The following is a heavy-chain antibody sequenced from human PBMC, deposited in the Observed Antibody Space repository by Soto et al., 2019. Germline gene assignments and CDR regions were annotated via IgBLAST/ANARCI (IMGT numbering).Heavy chain of an antibody. J-gene: IGHJ5*02. CDR2: IYYSGST. V-gene: IGHV4-30-4*01. CDR3: ARDRVSSWMYKWFDP. Sequence: QVQLQESGPGLMKPSQTLSLTCTVSGDSINSADYYWSWIRQPPGKGLEWIGHIYYSGSTYYTPSLKSRVTISIDTSKNQFSLKMTSVTAADTAVYYCARDRVSSWMYKWFDPWGQGTQVTVSS. D-gene: IGHD6-13*01. CDR1: GDSINSADYY.